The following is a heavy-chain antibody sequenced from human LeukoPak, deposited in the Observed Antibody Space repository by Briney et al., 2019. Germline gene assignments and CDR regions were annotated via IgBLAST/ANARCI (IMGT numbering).Heavy chain of an antibody. Sequence: EPSETLSLTCTVSGGSISSSSYYWGWIRQPPGKGLEWIGSIYYSGSTYYNPSLKSRVTISVDTSKNQFSLKLSSVTAADTSVYYCARHRIVPAAMSGFDYWGQGTLVTVSS. V-gene: IGHV4-39*01. D-gene: IGHD2-2*01. CDR3: ARHRIVPAAMSGFDY. J-gene: IGHJ4*02. CDR2: IYYSGST. CDR1: GGSISSSSYY.